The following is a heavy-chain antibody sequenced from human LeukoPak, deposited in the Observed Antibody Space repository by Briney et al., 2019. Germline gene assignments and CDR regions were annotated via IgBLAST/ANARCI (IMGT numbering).Heavy chain of an antibody. V-gene: IGHV3-23*01. Sequence: GGSLRLSCAASGFTFSSYAMSWVRQAPGKGLEWVSAISGSGGSTYYADSVKGRFTISRDNSKNTLYLQMNSLRAEDTAVYYCASWFALNWGSYWGQGTLVTVSS. CDR2: ISGSGGST. J-gene: IGHJ4*02. CDR3: ASWFALNWGSY. D-gene: IGHD7-27*01. CDR1: GFTFSSYA.